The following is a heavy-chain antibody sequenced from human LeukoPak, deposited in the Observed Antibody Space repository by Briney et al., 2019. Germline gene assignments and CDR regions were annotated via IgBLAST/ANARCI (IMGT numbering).Heavy chain of an antibody. CDR2: IYYSGST. J-gene: IGHJ3*02. D-gene: IGHD4-23*01. Sequence: KPSETLSLTCTVSDGSISSYYWSWIRQPPGKGLEWIGYIYYSGSTNYNPSLKSRVTISVDTSKNQFSLKLSSVTAADTAVYYCARDSRWRGGALYAFDIWGQETMVTVSS. CDR3: ARDSRWRGGALYAFDI. V-gene: IGHV4-59*01. CDR1: DGSISSYY.